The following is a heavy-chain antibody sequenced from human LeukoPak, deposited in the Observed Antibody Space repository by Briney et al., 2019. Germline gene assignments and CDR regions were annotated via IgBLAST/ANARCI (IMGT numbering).Heavy chain of an antibody. Sequence: PGGSLRLSCAASGFTFSSYCMSWVRQAPGKGLEWVANIKQDGNEKYYVDSVKGRFTIFRDNAKNSLFLQMNSLRAEDTAVYYCARVGNGDYRYYFYMDVWGKGTTVTISS. CDR2: IKQDGNEK. CDR3: ARVGNGDYRYYFYMDV. J-gene: IGHJ6*03. D-gene: IGHD4-17*01. V-gene: IGHV3-7*03. CDR1: GFTFSSYC.